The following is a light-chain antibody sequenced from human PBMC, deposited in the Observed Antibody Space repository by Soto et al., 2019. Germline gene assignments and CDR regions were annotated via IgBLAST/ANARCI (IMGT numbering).Light chain of an antibody. CDR3: QQFSSYPLT. CDR1: QSVSSN. Sequence: TQSPATVSVSTGERATLSCRASQSVSSNLAWYQQKPGQAPRLLIYGASSRATGIPDRFSGGGSGTDFTLTISRLEPEDFAVYYCQQFSSYPLTFGGGSNADI. J-gene: IGKJ4*01. V-gene: IGKV3-20*01. CDR2: GAS.